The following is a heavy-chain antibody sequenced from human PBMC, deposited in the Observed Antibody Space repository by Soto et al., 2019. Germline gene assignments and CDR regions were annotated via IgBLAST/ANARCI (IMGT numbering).Heavy chain of an antibody. CDR1: GFTFSSYW. CDR3: AREGITIFATLFDY. Sequence: VSLRLSCAASGFTFSSYWMSWVRQAPGKGLEWVANIKQDGSEKYYVDSVKGRFTISRDNAKNSLYLQMNSLRAEDTAVYYCAREGITIFATLFDYWGQGTLVTVSS. V-gene: IGHV3-7*03. J-gene: IGHJ4*02. D-gene: IGHD3-9*01. CDR2: IKQDGSEK.